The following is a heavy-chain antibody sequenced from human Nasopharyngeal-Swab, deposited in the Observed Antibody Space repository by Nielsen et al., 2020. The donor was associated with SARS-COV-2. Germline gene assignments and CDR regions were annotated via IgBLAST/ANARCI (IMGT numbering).Heavy chain of an antibody. Sequence: WIRQPPGKGLEWVSYISSSGSTIYYADSVKGRFTISRDNAKNSLYLQMNSLRAEDTAVYYCAGGGGGRDGYNHWGQGTLVTVSS. J-gene: IGHJ5*02. CDR2: ISSSGSTI. CDR3: AGGGGGRDGYNH. D-gene: IGHD5-24*01. V-gene: IGHV3-11*01.